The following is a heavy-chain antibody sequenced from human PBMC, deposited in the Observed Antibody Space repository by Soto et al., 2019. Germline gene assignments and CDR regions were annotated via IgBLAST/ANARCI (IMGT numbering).Heavy chain of an antibody. V-gene: IGHV1-18*01. Sequence: QVQLVQSGAEVKKPGASVKVSCKASGYTFTSYGISWVRQAPGQGLEWMGWISAYNGNTNYAQKRQGIVTMTSDPTTSTAVLELRSMRSDDTAVYYCARDFADDDYVGGSYGGRGGFDYWGQGTLVTVSS. J-gene: IGHJ4*02. CDR1: GYTFTSYG. CDR3: ARDFADDDYVGGSYGGRGGFDY. CDR2: ISAYNGNT. D-gene: IGHD3-16*01.